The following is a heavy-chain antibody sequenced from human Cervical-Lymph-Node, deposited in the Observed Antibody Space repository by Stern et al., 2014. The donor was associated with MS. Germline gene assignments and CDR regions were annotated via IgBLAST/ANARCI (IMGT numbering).Heavy chain of an antibody. Sequence: VQLVQYGAEVKKPGSSVKVSCKASGGTFSNYATSWVRQVTGEGLAWGGGSLSIFAIGHDAQKVQGRVTIAADESTSTAYMEVNSLTHEDTAVYYCARASLTSGYYYSHLAYWGQGTLVTVSS. CDR2: SLSIFAIG. V-gene: IGHV1-69*01. CDR1: GGTFSNYA. J-gene: IGHJ4*02. CDR3: ARASLTSGYYYSHLAY. D-gene: IGHD3-22*01.